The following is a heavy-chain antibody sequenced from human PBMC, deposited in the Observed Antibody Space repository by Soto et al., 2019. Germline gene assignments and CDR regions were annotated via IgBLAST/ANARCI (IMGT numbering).Heavy chain of an antibody. J-gene: IGHJ6*02. CDR2: IYDTGISGYTPST. V-gene: IGHV4-59*01. Sequence: PXETLSLTCTVSGCPITSSHWSGIRRPPGRGPAWIAYIYDTGISGYTPSTSYNPSLKSRVTMSVDTSKSQFSLKLTSVTAADTAVYYCARGEDAFFYYGLDVRGQGVTVTVS. CDR3: ARGEDAFFYYGLDV. CDR1: GCPITSSH.